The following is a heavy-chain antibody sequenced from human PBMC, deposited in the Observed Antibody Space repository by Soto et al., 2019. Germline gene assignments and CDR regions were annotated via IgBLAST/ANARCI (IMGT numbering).Heavy chain of an antibody. CDR1: GFTFTRYS. Sequence: PGGSLRLSCAASGFTFTRYSMNWVRQAPGKGLEWVSSISSTTNYIYYGDSMKGRFTISRDNAKTSLYLQMDSLRPEDTAIYYCAREGVTNYTDYYFDLWGHGALVTVSS. J-gene: IGHJ4*01. CDR2: ISSTTNYI. V-gene: IGHV3-21*01. CDR3: AREGVTNYTDYYFDL. D-gene: IGHD4-4*01.